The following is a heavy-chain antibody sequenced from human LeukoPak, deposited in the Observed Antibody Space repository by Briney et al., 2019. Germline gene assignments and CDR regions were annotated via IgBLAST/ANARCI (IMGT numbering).Heavy chain of an antibody. V-gene: IGHV4-59*01. D-gene: IGHD3-10*01. CDR3: AREVPGYYGSGTYHIVGTYFDY. CDR2: IYYSGIT. CDR1: GDSISNYY. J-gene: IGHJ4*02. Sequence: SETLSLTCTVSGDSISNYYWSWIRQPPGKGLEWVGYIYYSGITNYNPSLKSRVTISVDTSKNQFSLKLSSVTAADTAVYYCAREVPGYYGSGTYHIVGTYFDYWGQGTLVTVSS.